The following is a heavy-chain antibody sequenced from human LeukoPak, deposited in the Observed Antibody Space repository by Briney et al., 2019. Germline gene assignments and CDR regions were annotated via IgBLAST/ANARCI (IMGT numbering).Heavy chain of an antibody. Sequence: ASVKVSCKASGYTFTGYYMHWVRQAPGQGLEWMGWINPNSGGTNYAQKFQGRVTMTRDTSISTAYMELSRLRSDDTAVYYCARDRYYYDSSGYRADWAPHNWLDPWGQGTLVTVSS. D-gene: IGHD3-22*01. J-gene: IGHJ5*02. V-gene: IGHV1-2*02. CDR1: GYTFTGYY. CDR3: ARDRYYYDSSGYRADWAPHNWLDP. CDR2: INPNSGGT.